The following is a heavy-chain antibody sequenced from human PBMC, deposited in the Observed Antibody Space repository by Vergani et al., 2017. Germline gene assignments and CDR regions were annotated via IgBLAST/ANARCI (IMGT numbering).Heavy chain of an antibody. CDR3: ARVLGYCSSTSCVLNWFDP. Sequence: VQLQESGPGLVKPSQTLSLTCTVSGGSISSGGYYWGWIRQHPGKGLEWIGYIYYSGSTYYNPSLKSRVTISVDTSKNQFSLKLSSVTAADTAVYYCARVLGYCSSTSCVLNWFDPWGQGTLVTVSS. J-gene: IGHJ5*02. V-gene: IGHV4-31*03. CDR1: GGSISSGGYY. CDR2: IYYSGST. D-gene: IGHD2-2*01.